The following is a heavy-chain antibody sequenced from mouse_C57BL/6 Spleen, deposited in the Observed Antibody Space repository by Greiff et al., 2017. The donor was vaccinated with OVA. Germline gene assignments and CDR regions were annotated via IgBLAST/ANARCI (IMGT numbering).Heavy chain of an antibody. CDR1: GFNIKDDY. J-gene: IGHJ2*01. D-gene: IGHD4-1*01. CDR2: IDPENGDT. CDR3: TTWVNWD. V-gene: IGHV14-4*01. Sequence: VQLQQSGAELVRPGASVKLSCTASGFNIKDDYMHWVKQRPEQGLEWIGWIDPENGDTEYASKFQGKATITADTSSNTAYLQLSSLTSEDTAVYYCTTWVNWDWGQGTTLTVSS.